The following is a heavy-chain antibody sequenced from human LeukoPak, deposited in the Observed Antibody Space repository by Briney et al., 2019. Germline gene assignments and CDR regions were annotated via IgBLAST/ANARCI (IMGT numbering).Heavy chain of an antibody. CDR3: ARTDIAVAGHWYFDL. V-gene: IGHV4-59*08. J-gene: IGHJ2*01. Sequence: SETLSLTCTVSGGSISSYYWSWIRQPPGKGLEWIGYIYYSGSTNYNPSLKSRVTISVDTSKNQFSLKLSSVTAADTAVYYCARTDIAVAGHWYFDLWGRGTLVTVSS. CDR2: IYYSGST. D-gene: IGHD6-19*01. CDR1: GGSISSYY.